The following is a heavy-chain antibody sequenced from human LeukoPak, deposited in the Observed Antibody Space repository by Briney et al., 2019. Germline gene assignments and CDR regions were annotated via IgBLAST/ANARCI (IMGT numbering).Heavy chain of an antibody. V-gene: IGHV3-53*01. D-gene: IGHD5-24*01. Sequence: GGSLRLSCAASGFTVSSNYMSWVRQAPGKGLEWVSVIYSGGSTYYADSVKGRFTISRDNSKGTVYLQMNSLRPEDTAVYYCAKDDAWLQYGNWGRGTLVTVSS. CDR2: IYSGGST. CDR3: AKDDAWLQYGN. J-gene: IGHJ4*02. CDR1: GFTVSSNY.